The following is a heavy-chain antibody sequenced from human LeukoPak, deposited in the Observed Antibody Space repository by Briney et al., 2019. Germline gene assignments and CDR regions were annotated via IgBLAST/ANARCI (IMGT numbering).Heavy chain of an antibody. CDR2: IIPILGIA. CDR3: ARGVEYYDSSGYYSYFDY. Sequence: ALVKVSCKASGGTFSSYAISWVRQAPGQGLEWMGRIIPILGIANYAQKFQGRVTITADKSTSTAYMELSSLRSEDTAVYYCARGVEYYDSSGYYSYFDYWGQGTLVTVSS. V-gene: IGHV1-69*04. CDR1: GGTFSSYA. J-gene: IGHJ4*02. D-gene: IGHD3-22*01.